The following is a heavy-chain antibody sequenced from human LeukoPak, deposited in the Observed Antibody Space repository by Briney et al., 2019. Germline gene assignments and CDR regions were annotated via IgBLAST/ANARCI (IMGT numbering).Heavy chain of an antibody. V-gene: IGHV1-18*01. CDR1: GYTFTSYG. D-gene: IGHD3-10*01. Sequence: GASVKVSCKASGYTFTSYGISWVRQAPGQGLEWMGWISAYNGNTNYAQKLQGRVTMTTDTSTSTAYMELRSLRSDDTAVYYCARSHLWFGDLTPLDYWGQGTLVTVSS. CDR3: ARSHLWFGDLTPLDY. J-gene: IGHJ4*02. CDR2: ISAYNGNT.